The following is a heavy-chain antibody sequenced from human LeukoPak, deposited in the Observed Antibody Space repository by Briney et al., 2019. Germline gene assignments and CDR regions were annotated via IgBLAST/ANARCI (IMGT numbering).Heavy chain of an antibody. D-gene: IGHD3-10*01. V-gene: IGHV3-9*01. CDR3: AKDRGPLTFDP. CDR1: GFSLNDYG. CDR2: ISWDSGTI. J-gene: IGHJ5*02. Sequence: GGSLRLSCAASGFSLNDYGMHWVRRAPGKGLEWVSGISWDSGTIGYADSVKGRFTISRDNAKNSLYLQMNSLRAEDTAVYYCAKDRGPLTFDPWGQGTLVTVSS.